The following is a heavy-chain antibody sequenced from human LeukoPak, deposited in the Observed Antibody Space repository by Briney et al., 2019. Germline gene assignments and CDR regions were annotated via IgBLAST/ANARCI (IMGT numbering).Heavy chain of an antibody. Sequence: SETLSLTCSVSSVSISTYYWSWIRQAPGKGLEWIGFIYYSGNTNYNPSLKSRATIFLDTSKNQFSLKLSSVTAADTAVYYCATQPAGPAGWFDPWGQGTLVTVSP. D-gene: IGHD6-13*01. CDR1: SVSISTYY. V-gene: IGHV4-59*01. CDR2: IYYSGNT. CDR3: ATQPAGPAGWFDP. J-gene: IGHJ5*02.